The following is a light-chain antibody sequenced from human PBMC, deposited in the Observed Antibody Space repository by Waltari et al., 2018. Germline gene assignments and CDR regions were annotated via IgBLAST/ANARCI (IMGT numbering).Light chain of an antibody. J-gene: IGKJ4*01. V-gene: IGKV4-1*01. Sequence: DIVMTQSADSLAVSLGARATINCKSSQSVLYSSNNKNYLAWYQQKPGQPPKLLIYWASTRESGVPDRFTGSGSGTDFTLTISSLQAEDVAVYYCQQYYSTPPLTFGGGTKVEIK. CDR2: WAS. CDR3: QQYYSTPPLT. CDR1: QSVLYSSNNKNY.